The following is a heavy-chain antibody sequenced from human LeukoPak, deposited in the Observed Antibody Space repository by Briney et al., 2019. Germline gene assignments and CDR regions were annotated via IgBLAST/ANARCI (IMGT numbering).Heavy chain of an antibody. V-gene: IGHV3-33*06. J-gene: IGHJ4*02. D-gene: IGHD3-3*01. CDR2: IWYDGSNK. CDR3: AKARGKSGILDY. Sequence: PGGSLRLSCAASGFTFSSYGMHWVRQAPGKGLEWVEVIWYDGSNKYYADSVKGRFTISRDNSKNTLYLQMNSLRAEDTAVYYCAKARGKSGILDYWGQGTLVTVSS. CDR1: GFTFSSYG.